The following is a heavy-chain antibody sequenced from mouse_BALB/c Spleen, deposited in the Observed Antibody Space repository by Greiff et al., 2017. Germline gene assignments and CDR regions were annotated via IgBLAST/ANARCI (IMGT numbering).Heavy chain of an antibody. CDR2: IDPANGNT. D-gene: IGHD2-4*01. V-gene: IGHV14-3*02. CDR3: ANYDYDVGAWFAY. CDR1: GFNIKDTY. Sequence: VQLQQSGAELVKPGASVKLSCTASGFNIKDTYMHWVKQRPEQGLEWIGRIDPANGNTKYDPKFPGKATITADTSSNTAYLQLSILTSEDTAVYYCANYDYDVGAWFAYWGQGTLVTVSA. J-gene: IGHJ3*01.